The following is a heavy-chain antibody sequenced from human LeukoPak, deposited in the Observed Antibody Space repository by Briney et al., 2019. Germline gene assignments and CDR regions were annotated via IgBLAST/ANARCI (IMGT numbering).Heavy chain of an antibody. J-gene: IGHJ4*02. CDR1: VYTLTKLS. D-gene: IGHD1-1*01. CDR2: FDLEDGER. CDR3: AAGAQLPIDY. V-gene: IGHV1-24*01. Sequence: ASXKVSCNVSVYTLTKLSMHWVRQAPGKGLEWLGGFDLEDGERVYAQKLQGRLTMTEDTSTDTAYMELSSLRSDDTATYYCAAGAQLPIDYWGQGTLVTVSS.